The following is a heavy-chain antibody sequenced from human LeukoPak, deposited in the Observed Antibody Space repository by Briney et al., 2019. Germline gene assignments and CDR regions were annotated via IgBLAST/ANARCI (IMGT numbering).Heavy chain of an antibody. V-gene: IGHV3-74*01. CDR3: ARGPNSNWSGLDF. Sequence: GSLSLSCTASEFSFSGHWMHWARQLPGKGLVWVSRISPTGSTTSYADSVKGRFTVSRDNAKNTLYLRVNNLRAEDTAVYYCARGPNSNWSGLDFWGQGTLLTVSS. CDR1: EFSFSGHW. D-gene: IGHD6-6*01. J-gene: IGHJ4*02. CDR2: ISPTGSTT.